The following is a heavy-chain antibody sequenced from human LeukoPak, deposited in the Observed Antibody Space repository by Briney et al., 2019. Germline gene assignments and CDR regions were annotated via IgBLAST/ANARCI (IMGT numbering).Heavy chain of an antibody. CDR2: IRYDGSDK. D-gene: IGHD1/OR15-1a*01. CDR3: AKEGTASNSCDFDH. V-gene: IGHV3-30*02. Sequence: PGGSLRLSCAASGFIFTDYCMHSVRQAPGKGLEWLTFIRYDGSDKYYADSVKGRFTISRDNSKNTLYLQMNSLTSEGTAVYYCAKEGTASNSCDFDHWGQGILVTVSS. CDR1: GFIFTDYC. J-gene: IGHJ4*02.